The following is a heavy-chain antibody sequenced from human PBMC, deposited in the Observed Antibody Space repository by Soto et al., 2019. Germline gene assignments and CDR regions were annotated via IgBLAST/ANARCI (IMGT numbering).Heavy chain of an antibody. J-gene: IGHJ5*02. D-gene: IGHD5-18*01. CDR2: IYFSGST. CDR3: ARVPVDTYMIYWSDP. V-gene: IGHV4-61*08. CDR1: GGAVGIGDHY. Sequence: PSEPLSLTCTVSGGAVGIGDHYMIWIRQPPGKGLEWLGYIYFSGSTNYNPSLKSRVTISLDTSKNQFSLKLRSVTAGDTAVYYCARVPVDTYMIYWSDPWGQGTLVTVSS.